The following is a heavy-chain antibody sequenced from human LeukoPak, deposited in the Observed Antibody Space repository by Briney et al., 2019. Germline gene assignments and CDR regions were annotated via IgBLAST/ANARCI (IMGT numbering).Heavy chain of an antibody. CDR3: ARGGDSSGSIRSAFDI. D-gene: IGHD3-22*01. V-gene: IGHV3-53*01. Sequence: PGGSLRLSCAASGFTVSSNCMSWVRQAPGKGLEWVSLIYSGGSTYDADSVKGRFTISRDNSKNTLYLQMNSLRAEDTAVYYCARGGDSSGSIRSAFDIWGQGTMVTVSS. CDR2: IYSGGST. CDR1: GFTVSSNC. J-gene: IGHJ3*02.